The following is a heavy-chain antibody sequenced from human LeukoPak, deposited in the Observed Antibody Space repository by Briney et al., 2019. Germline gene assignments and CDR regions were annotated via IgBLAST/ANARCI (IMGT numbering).Heavy chain of an antibody. V-gene: IGHV4-39*01. CDR3: ARGFIIMVPAAMSPGWFDP. J-gene: IGHJ5*02. Sequence: PSETLSLTCTVSGGSISSSSYYWGWIRQPPGKGLEWIGSIYYSGSTYYNPSLKSRVTISVDTSKNQFSLKLSSVTAADTAVYYCARGFIIMVPAAMSPGWFDPWGQGTLVTVSS. D-gene: IGHD2-2*01. CDR2: IYYSGST. CDR1: GGSISSSSYY.